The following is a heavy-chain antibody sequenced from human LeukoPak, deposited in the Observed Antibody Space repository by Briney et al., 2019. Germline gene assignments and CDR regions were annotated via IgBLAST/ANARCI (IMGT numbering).Heavy chain of an antibody. J-gene: IGHJ5*02. V-gene: IGHV3-21*04. CDR2: ISGSSSYI. D-gene: IGHD1-26*01. Sequence: GGSLRLSCTASGFTFSDYTINWVRQAPGKGLEWVSSISGSSSYISYVDSVKGRFTISRDNAKNSMYLQMNSLRAEDTAVYYCARDQQVGATAYNWFDPWGQGTLVTVSS. CDR1: GFTFSDYT. CDR3: ARDQQVGATAYNWFDP.